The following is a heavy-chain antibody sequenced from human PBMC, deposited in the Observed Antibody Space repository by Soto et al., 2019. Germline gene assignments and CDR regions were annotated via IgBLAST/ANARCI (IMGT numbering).Heavy chain of an antibody. CDR1: GFTFSNAW. Sequence: GGSLRLSCAASGFTFSNAWVSWVRQAPGKGLEWVGRIKSKTDGGTTDYAAPVKGRFTISRDDSKNTLYLQMNSLKTEDTAVYYCTVHEYCSSTSCDRFGYWGQGTLVTVSS. D-gene: IGHD2-2*01. V-gene: IGHV3-15*01. CDR2: IKSKTDGGTT. CDR3: TVHEYCSSTSCDRFGY. J-gene: IGHJ4*02.